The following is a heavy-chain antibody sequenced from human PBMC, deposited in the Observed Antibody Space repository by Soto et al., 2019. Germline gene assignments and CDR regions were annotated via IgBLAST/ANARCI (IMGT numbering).Heavy chain of an antibody. V-gene: IGHV1-69*13. CDR1: GGTFSSYA. Sequence: ASVKVSCKASGGTFSSYAISWVRQAPGQGLEWMGGIIPIFGTANYAQKFQGRVTITADESTSTAYMELSSLRSEDTAVYYCARVTAGPLRYYYYYGMDVWGQGTTVTVSS. CDR3: ARVTAGPLRYYYYYGMDV. CDR2: IIPIFGTA. J-gene: IGHJ6*02. D-gene: IGHD2-8*02.